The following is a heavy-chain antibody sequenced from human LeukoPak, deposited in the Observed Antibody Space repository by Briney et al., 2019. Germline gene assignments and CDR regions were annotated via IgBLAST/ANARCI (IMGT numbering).Heavy chain of an antibody. J-gene: IGHJ3*02. D-gene: IGHD3-22*01. CDR1: GFTFDDYA. Sequence: GGSLRLSCAASGFTFDDYAMHWVRQAPGKGLEWVSGLSWNSGSIGYADSVKGRFTISRDNAKNSLYLQMNSLRAEDTALYYCAKNLNYYDSSGYPGPFDIWGQGTMVTVSS. V-gene: IGHV3-9*01. CDR3: AKNLNYYDSSGYPGPFDI. CDR2: LSWNSGSI.